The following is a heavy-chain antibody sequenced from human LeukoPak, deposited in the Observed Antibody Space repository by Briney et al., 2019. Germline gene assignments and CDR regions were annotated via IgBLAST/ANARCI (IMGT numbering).Heavy chain of an antibody. Sequence: ASVKVSCKASGYTFSSYDINWVRQATGQGLEWMGRMNPNSGNTNYAQKFQGRVTMTRSTSTSTAYLELSSLRSDDTAVYYCARGGWVNDDPGALFGRDVWGQGTTVTVSS. CDR1: GYTFSSYD. CDR2: MNPNSGNT. J-gene: IGHJ6*02. V-gene: IGHV1-8*02. D-gene: IGHD3-10*01. CDR3: ARGGWVNDDPGALFGRDV.